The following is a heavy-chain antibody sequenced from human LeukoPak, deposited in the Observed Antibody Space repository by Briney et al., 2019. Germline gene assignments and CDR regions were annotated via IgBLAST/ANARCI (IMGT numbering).Heavy chain of an antibody. CDR2: IKQDGSEK. Sequence: GGSLRLSCAASGFNFNTYWMSWVRQAPGKGLEWVANIKQDGSEKFYVDSMKGRFTTSRDNSKNSLYLQMNSLRAGDTAVYYCARGSRGYCSGGSCPDDAFDIWGQGTMVTVSS. D-gene: IGHD2-15*01. V-gene: IGHV3-7*01. CDR3: ARGSRGYCSGGSCPDDAFDI. J-gene: IGHJ3*02. CDR1: GFNFNTYW.